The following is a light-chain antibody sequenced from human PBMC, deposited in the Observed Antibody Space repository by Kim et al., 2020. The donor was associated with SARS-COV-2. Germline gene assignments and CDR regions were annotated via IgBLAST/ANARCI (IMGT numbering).Light chain of an antibody. Sequence: LSVSPGESATLSCRASQSVSSSYLAWYQQKPGQAPRLLIYGASSRATGIPDRFSGSGSGTDFTLTISRLEPEDFAVYYCQQYGSSFGQGTKVDIK. J-gene: IGKJ1*01. V-gene: IGKV3-20*01. CDR1: QSVSSSY. CDR3: QQYGSS. CDR2: GAS.